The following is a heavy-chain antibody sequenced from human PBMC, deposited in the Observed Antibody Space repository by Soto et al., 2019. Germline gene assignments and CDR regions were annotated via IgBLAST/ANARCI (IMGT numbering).Heavy chain of an antibody. CDR1: SVSNAW. Sequence: SVSNAWMNWVRQAPGKGLEWVGRIKSKTDGGTTDYDAPVKGRFTISRDDSKNTLYLQMNSLKTEDTAVYYCTTSRYFDWLLFDYWGQGTLVTVSS. D-gene: IGHD3-9*01. CDR2: IKSKTDGGTT. CDR3: TTSRYFDWLLFDY. V-gene: IGHV3-15*07. J-gene: IGHJ4*02.